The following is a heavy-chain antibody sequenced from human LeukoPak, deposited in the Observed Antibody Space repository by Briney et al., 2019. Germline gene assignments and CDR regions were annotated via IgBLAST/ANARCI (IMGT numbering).Heavy chain of an antibody. D-gene: IGHD2-2*02. CDR3: ARGRRYCSSTSCYTPFDY. CDR2: INHSGST. J-gene: IGHJ4*02. V-gene: IGHV4-34*01. Sequence: SETLSLTCNVSGGSISRYYWSWIRQSPGKGLEWIGEINHSGSTNYNPSLKSRVTISVDTSKNQFSLKLSSVTAADTAVYYCARGRRYCSSTSCYTPFDYWGQGTLVTVSS. CDR1: GGSISRYY.